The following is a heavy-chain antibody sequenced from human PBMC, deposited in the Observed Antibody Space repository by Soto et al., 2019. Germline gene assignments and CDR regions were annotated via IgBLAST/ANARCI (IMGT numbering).Heavy chain of an antibody. Sequence: SGPTLVNPTQTLTLTCSFSGFSLTTSEVGVGWIRQPPGKAPEWLALVYWNDDKHYRPSLKSRLTITKDTSKNQVVLIMTNMVPLIKGTYYCPERGDYSSSRTPYFDYWGQGTLVTVSS. V-gene: IGHV2-5*04. CDR1: GFSLTTSEVG. CDR3: PERGDYSSSRTPYFDY. CDR2: VYWNDDK. J-gene: IGHJ4*02. D-gene: IGHD6-6*01.